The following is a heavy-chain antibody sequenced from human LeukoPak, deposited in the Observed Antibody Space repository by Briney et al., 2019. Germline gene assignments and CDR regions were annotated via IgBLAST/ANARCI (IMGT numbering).Heavy chain of an antibody. CDR2: IYCSGST. Sequence: SQTLSLTCTVSGGSISSGDYYWSWIRQPPGKGLEWVGYIYCSGSTYYNPSLKSRVTISVDTSKNQFSLKLSSVTAADTAVYYCARSPHIVVVTAMRDAFDIWGQGTMVTVSS. J-gene: IGHJ3*02. CDR1: GGSISSGDYY. CDR3: ARSPHIVVVTAMRDAFDI. D-gene: IGHD2-21*02. V-gene: IGHV4-30-4*01.